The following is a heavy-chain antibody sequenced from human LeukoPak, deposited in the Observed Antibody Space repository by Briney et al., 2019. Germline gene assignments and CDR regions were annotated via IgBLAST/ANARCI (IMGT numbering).Heavy chain of an antibody. J-gene: IGHJ5*02. CDR1: GYTFTSYG. V-gene: IGHV1-18*04. CDR2: ISAYNGNT. CDR3: ARGYCSSTSCYNNWFDP. Sequence: ASVKVSCKASGYTFTSYGISWVRQAPGQGLEWMXXISAYNGNTNYAQKLQGRVTITTDTSTSTAYMELRSLRSDDTAVYYCARGYCSSTSCYNNWFDPWGQGTLVTVSS. D-gene: IGHD2-2*02.